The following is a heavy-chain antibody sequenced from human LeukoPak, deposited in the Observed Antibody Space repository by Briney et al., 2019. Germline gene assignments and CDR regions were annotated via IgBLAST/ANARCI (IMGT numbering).Heavy chain of an antibody. CDR2: ISHSGTT. CDR3: ARKKAGEPFFDY. Sequence: SETLSLTCDVSGGSIDITNYWSWVRQAPGKGLEWIGEISHSGTTNYNPSLRSRVAMSLDRDNNQFSLSLRSVTAADTAVYYCARKKAGEPFFDYWGQGTLVTVSS. D-gene: IGHD7-27*01. CDR1: GGSIDITNY. V-gene: IGHV4-4*02. J-gene: IGHJ4*02.